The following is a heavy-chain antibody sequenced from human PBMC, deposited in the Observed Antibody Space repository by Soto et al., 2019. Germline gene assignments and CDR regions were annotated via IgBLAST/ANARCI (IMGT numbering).Heavy chain of an antibody. CDR3: ARDPPSGPEGFDY. Sequence: SVKVSCKASGGTFSSYAISWVRQAPGQGLEWMGGIIPIFGTANYAQKFQGRVTITADESTSTAYMELSSLRSEDTAVYYCARDPPSGPEGFDYWGQGTLVTVSS. CDR2: IIPIFGTA. D-gene: IGHD5-12*01. CDR1: GGTFSSYA. V-gene: IGHV1-69*13. J-gene: IGHJ4*02.